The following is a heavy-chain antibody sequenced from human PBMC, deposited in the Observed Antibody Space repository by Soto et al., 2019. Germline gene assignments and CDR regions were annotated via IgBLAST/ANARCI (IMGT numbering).Heavy chain of an antibody. CDR3: VKFLWRAFDI. V-gene: IGHV3-64D*06. J-gene: IGHJ3*02. Sequence: GGSLRLSCSSSGFTFSSYAMHWVRQAPGKGLEYVSAISSNGGSTYYAYSVKGRFTISRDNSKNTLYLQMSSLRAEDTAVYYCVKFLWRAFDIWGQGTMVTVSS. CDR2: ISSNGGST. CDR1: GFTFSSYA.